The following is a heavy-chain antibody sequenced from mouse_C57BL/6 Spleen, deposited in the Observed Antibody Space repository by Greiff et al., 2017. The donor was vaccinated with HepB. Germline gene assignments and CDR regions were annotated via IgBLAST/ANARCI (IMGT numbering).Heavy chain of an antibody. CDR2: ISYDGSN. CDR1: GYSITSGYY. Sequence: EVQLQESGPGLVKPSQSLSLTCSVTGYSITSGYYWNWIRQFPGNKLEWMGYISYDGSNNYNPSLKNRISITRDTSKNQFFLKLNSVTTEDTATYYCARARDSYYYGSSTDYFDYWGQGTTLTVSS. J-gene: IGHJ2*01. CDR3: ARARDSYYYGSSTDYFDY. D-gene: IGHD1-1*01. V-gene: IGHV3-6*01.